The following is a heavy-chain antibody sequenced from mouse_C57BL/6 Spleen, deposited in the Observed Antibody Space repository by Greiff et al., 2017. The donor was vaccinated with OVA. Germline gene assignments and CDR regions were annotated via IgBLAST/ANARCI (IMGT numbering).Heavy chain of an antibody. CDR1: GFTFSDYG. J-gene: IGHJ4*01. D-gene: IGHD1-1*01. V-gene: IGHV5-17*01. Sequence: EVQRVESGGGLVKPGGSLKLSCAASGFTFSDYGMHWVRQAPEKGLEWVAYISSGSSTIYYADTVKGRFTISRDNAKNTLFLQMTSLRSEDTAMYYCARPRNYGSSYVGMDYWGQGTSVTVSS. CDR2: ISSGSSTI. CDR3: ARPRNYGSSYVGMDY.